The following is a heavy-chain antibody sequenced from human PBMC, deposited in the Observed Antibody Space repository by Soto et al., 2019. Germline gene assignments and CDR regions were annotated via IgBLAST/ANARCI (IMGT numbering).Heavy chain of an antibody. CDR2: ISHSGLR. V-gene: IGHV4-59*01. D-gene: IGHD1-26*01. J-gene: IGHJ5*02. Sequence: SETQSVTSIVSGVSLSSGYFTWIRQSPGKGLEWIGYISHSGLRHYRASLQSRLTMSVETSKNQFSLNLTSVTAADTAIYYCATSNTTCPGCYSWGQGTLVTVSS. CDR1: GVSLSSGY. CDR3: ATSNTTCPGCYS.